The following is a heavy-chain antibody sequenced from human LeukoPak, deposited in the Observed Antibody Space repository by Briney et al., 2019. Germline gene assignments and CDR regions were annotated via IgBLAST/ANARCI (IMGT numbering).Heavy chain of an antibody. Sequence: PSETLSLTCTVSGGSISSGGYYWSWIRQPPGKGLEWIGYIYHSGSTYYNPSLKSRVTISVDRSKNQFSLKLSSVTAADTAVYYCARVVSKSGDFWSGYLNWFDPWGQGTLVTVSS. CDR3: ARVVSKSGDFWSGYLNWFDP. D-gene: IGHD3-3*01. J-gene: IGHJ5*02. CDR2: IYHSGST. CDR1: GGSISSGGYY. V-gene: IGHV4-30-2*01.